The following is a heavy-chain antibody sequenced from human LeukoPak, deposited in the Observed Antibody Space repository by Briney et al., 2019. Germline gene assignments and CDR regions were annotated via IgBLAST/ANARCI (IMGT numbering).Heavy chain of an antibody. CDR1: GFTFSNAW. D-gene: IGHD1-26*01. Sequence: PGGSLRLSCAASGFTFSNAWMSWVRQAPGKGLVGVSRINNDGRSTNYADSVKGRFTISRDNAKNSLYLQMNSLRAEDTAVYYCARDFSSGSYYGDYFFDYWGQGTLVTVSS. CDR3: ARDFSSGSYYGDYFFDY. J-gene: IGHJ4*02. CDR2: INNDGRST. V-gene: IGHV3-74*01.